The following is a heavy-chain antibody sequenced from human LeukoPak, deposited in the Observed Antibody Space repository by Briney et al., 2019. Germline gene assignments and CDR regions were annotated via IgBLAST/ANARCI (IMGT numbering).Heavy chain of an antibody. Sequence: ASVKVSCKASGGTFSSYAMSWVRQAPGKGLEWVSAISGSGGSTYYADSVKGRFTISRDNSKNTLYLQMNSLRAEDTAVYYCAKGIQWLVPEGFDYWGQGTLVTVSS. D-gene: IGHD6-19*01. CDR3: AKGIQWLVPEGFDY. V-gene: IGHV3-23*01. CDR2: ISGSGGST. CDR1: GGTFSSYA. J-gene: IGHJ4*02.